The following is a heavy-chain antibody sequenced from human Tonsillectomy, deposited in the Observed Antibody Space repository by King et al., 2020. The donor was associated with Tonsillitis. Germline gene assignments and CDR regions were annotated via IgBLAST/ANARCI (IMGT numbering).Heavy chain of an antibody. D-gene: IGHD3-22*01. Sequence: QLVQAGAEVKKPGSLVKVSCKASGGSFSSYAISWVRQAPGQGLDGMGGILPPFGTANYAPEFQGRVTITADESTSTAYREVSSLRSEDTAVYYCARAHSSGYWAYNYYMDVWGKGTTVTVSS. V-gene: IGHV1-69*12. CDR2: ILPPFGTA. CDR1: GGSFSSYA. CDR3: ARAHSSGYWAYNYYMDV. J-gene: IGHJ6*03.